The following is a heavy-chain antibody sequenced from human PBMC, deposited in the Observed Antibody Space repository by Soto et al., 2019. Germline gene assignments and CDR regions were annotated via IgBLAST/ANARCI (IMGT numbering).Heavy chain of an antibody. D-gene: IGHD1-7*01. CDR2: INPSGGST. CDR1: GYTFTSYY. J-gene: IGHJ3*02. V-gene: IGHV1-46*03. CDR3: GRVFAGNWNYDPSGGAFDI. Sequence: ASLKVSCKASGYTFTSYYMHWVRQAPGQGLEWMGRINPSGGSTNYAQKFQGRVTMTRDTSTSTAYMELSSLSSEDTALYYCGRVFAGNWNYDPSGGAFDIWGQGTKVTVSS.